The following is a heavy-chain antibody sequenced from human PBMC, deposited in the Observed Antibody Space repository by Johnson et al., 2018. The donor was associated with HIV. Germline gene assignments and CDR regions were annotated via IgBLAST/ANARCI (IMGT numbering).Heavy chain of an antibody. V-gene: IGHV3-30-3*01. J-gene: IGHJ3*02. CDR1: GFTFSSYA. CDR3: AKDLSSGWYHAFDI. Sequence: QVQLVESGGGVVQPGRSLRLSCAASGFTFSSYAMHWVRQAPGTGLEWVAVISYAGSNKYYAASVKGRVTISRDNAKNSLYLQLNSLRAEDTALYYCAKDLSSGWYHAFDIWGQGTMVTVSS. D-gene: IGHD6-19*01. CDR2: ISYAGSNK.